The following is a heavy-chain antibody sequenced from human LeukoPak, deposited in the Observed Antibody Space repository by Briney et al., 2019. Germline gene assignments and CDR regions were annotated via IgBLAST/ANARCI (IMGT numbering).Heavy chain of an antibody. CDR1: GFTFSSYA. CDR2: ISYDGSNK. J-gene: IGHJ4*02. Sequence: GGSLRLSCAASGFTFSSYAMHWVRQAPGKGLEWVAVISYDGSNKYYADSVKGRFTISRDNSKNTLYLQMNSLRAEDTAVYYCSRESFAARWDWGQGTLVTVSS. CDR3: SRESFAARWD. V-gene: IGHV3-30*04. D-gene: IGHD6-6*01.